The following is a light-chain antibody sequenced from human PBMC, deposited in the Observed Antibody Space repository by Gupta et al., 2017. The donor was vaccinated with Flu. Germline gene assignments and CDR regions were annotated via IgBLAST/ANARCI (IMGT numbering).Light chain of an antibody. CDR3: QQGWT. CDR1: QGISSY. V-gene: IGKV1-9*01. CDR2: AAS. Sequence: DIQLTQSPSFLSASVGDRVTITCRASQGISSYLAWYQQKPGKAPKLLIYAASTLQSGVPSRFSGSGSGSEFTLTISSLQPEDFATYYGQQGWTFGQGTKVEIK. J-gene: IGKJ1*01.